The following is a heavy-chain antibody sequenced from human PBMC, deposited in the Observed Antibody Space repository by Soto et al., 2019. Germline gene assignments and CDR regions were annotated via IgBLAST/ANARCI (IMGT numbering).Heavy chain of an antibody. CDR1: GGSFSGYY. CDR3: ARGYRGAHYYYYYGMDV. Sequence: SETLSLTCAVYGGSFSGYYWSWIRQPPGKGLEWIGEINHSGSTNYNPSLKSRVTISVDTSKNQFSLKLSSVTAADTAVYYCARGYRGAHYYYYYGMDVWGQGTTVTVSS. V-gene: IGHV4-34*01. CDR2: INHSGST. D-gene: IGHD3-10*01. J-gene: IGHJ6*02.